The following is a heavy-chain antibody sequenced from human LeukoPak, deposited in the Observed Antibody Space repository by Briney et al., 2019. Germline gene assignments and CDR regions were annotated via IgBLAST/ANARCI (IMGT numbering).Heavy chain of an antibody. D-gene: IGHD6-13*01. V-gene: IGHV1-18*01. CDR2: ISACNGNT. CDR1: GYTFTSYG. J-gene: IGHJ5*02. Sequence: ASVKVSCKASGYTFTSYGISWVRQAPGQGLEWMGWISACNGNTNYAQKFQGRVTMTRDTSISTAYMELSRLRSDDTAVYYCARGLLIAARGWFDPWGQGTLVTVSS. CDR3: ARGLLIAARGWFDP.